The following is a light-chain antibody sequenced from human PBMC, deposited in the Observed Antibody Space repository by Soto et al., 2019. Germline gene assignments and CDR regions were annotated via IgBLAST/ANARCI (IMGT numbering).Light chain of an antibody. J-gene: IGKJ1*01. Sequence: EIVLTQSPGTLSLSPGEGATLSCRASQSVSSSYLAWYQQKPGQAPRLLIYGASSRATGIPDRFSGGGSGTDVTLTISRLEPEDFAVYYCQQYDNSPWTFDQGTKVEIK. CDR3: QQYDNSPWT. CDR1: QSVSSSY. CDR2: GAS. V-gene: IGKV3-20*01.